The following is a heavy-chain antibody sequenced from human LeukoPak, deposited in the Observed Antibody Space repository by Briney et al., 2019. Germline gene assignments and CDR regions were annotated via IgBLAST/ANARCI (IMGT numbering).Heavy chain of an antibody. D-gene: IGHD5-18*01. Sequence: GGSLRLSCAASGFTFSSYVMSWVRQAPGKGLEWVSVISGSGGSTYYASPVKGRFTISRGNSKNTLYLQMNSLRAEDTAVYYCARSGRTGYCYGYDNYWGRGTLVTVSS. CDR1: GFTFSSYV. CDR3: ARSGRTGYCYGYDNY. V-gene: IGHV3-23*01. J-gene: IGHJ4*02. CDR2: ISGSGGST.